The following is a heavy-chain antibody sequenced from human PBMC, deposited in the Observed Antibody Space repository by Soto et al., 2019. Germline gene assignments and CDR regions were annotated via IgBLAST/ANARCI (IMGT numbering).Heavy chain of an antibody. CDR1: GGSINSATYY. J-gene: IGHJ5*02. CDR2: IYNSGIT. V-gene: IGHV4-30-4*08. CDR3: ARGVTVFGLVSRFWFDP. Sequence: SETLSLTCTVSGGSINSATYYWGWIRQPPGKGLEWIGHIYNSGITYYNPSLKSRVVISIDTSRNQFSLRLNSLTAADRAVYFCARGVTVFGLVSRFWFDPWGQGTVVTVSS. D-gene: IGHD3-3*01.